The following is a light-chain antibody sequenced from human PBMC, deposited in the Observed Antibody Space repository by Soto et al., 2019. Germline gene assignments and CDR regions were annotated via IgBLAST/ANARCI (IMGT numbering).Light chain of an antibody. V-gene: IGKV3-20*01. CDR1: QSLVNRNGNTY. CDR3: QQYGSSPIT. CDR2: GAS. J-gene: IGKJ5*01. Sequence: VLTYSPLSLSVTLLHPASISCRSSQSLVNRNGNTYLHWYQQKPGQAPRLLIYGASSRATGIPDRFSGSGSGTDFTLTISRLEPEDFAVYYCQQYGSSPITFGQGTRLEIK.